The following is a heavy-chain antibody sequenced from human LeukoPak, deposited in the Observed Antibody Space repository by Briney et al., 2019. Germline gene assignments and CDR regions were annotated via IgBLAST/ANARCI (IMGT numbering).Heavy chain of an antibody. CDR2: IWYDGSNK. Sequence: GGSLRLSCAASGFTFSSYGMHWVRQAPGKGLEWVAVIWYDGSNKYYADSVKGRFTISRDNSKNTLYLQMNSLRAEDTAIYYCARGTADGRDGYNYPFDYWGQGTLVTVSS. V-gene: IGHV3-33*01. CDR1: GFTFSSYG. CDR3: ARGTADGRDGYNYPFDY. J-gene: IGHJ4*02. D-gene: IGHD5-24*01.